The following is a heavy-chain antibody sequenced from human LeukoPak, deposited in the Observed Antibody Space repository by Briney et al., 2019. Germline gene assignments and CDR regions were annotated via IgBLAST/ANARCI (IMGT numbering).Heavy chain of an antibody. CDR1: GFTFSDHY. V-gene: IGHV3-72*01. CDR3: ARGSMVRGVDY. CDR2: TRNKANSYTT. D-gene: IGHD3-10*01. J-gene: IGHJ4*02. Sequence: PGGSLRLSCAASGFTFSDHYMDWVRQAPGKGLGWVGRTRNKANSYTTEYAASVKGRFTISRDDSKNSLYLQMNSLKTEDTAVYYCARGSMVRGVDYWGQGTLVTVSS.